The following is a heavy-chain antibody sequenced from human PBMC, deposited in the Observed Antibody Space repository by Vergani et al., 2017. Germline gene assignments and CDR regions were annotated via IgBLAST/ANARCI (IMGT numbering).Heavy chain of an antibody. CDR1: GFTFSSYA. CDR2: ISYDGSNK. Sequence: QVQLVESGGGVVQPGRSLRLSCAASGFTFSSYAMHWVRQAPGKGLEWVAVISYDGSNKYYADSVKGRFTISSDNSKNTLYLQMNSLRAEDTAVYYCARAEYSSSFYYWGQGTLVTVSS. CDR3: ARAEYSSSFYY. D-gene: IGHD6-6*01. V-gene: IGHV3-30-3*01. J-gene: IGHJ4*02.